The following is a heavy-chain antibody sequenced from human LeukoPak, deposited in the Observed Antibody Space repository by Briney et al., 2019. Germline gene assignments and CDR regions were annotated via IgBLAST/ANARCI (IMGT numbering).Heavy chain of an antibody. J-gene: IGHJ4*02. CDR3: ARALPEYYDSSGFFEYFDY. CDR2: IYYSGST. Sequence: PSETLSLTCTVSGGSISSHCWSWIRQPPGKGLEWIGYIYYSGSTNYNPSLKSRVTISVDTSKNQFSLKLSSVTAADTAVYYCARALPEYYDSSGFFEYFDYWGQGTLVTVSS. V-gene: IGHV4-59*11. D-gene: IGHD3-22*01. CDR1: GGSISSHC.